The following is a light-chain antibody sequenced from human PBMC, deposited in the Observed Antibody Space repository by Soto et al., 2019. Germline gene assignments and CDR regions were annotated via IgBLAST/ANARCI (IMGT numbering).Light chain of an antibody. Sequence: EIVLTQSPGTLSLSPGERATLSCRASQSVTGTFLAWYQQKPGQAPRLLIYGASSRATGIPDRFSGSGSGKDFTLTIIRLEPEDFAVYYCQQYGSSPLTFGGGPRVEIK. CDR3: QQYGSSPLT. V-gene: IGKV3-20*01. J-gene: IGKJ4*01. CDR1: QSVTGTF. CDR2: GAS.